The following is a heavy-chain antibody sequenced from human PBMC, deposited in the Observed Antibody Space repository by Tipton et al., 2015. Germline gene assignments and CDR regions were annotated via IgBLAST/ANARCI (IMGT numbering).Heavy chain of an antibody. CDR2: MNPKSGNT. J-gene: IGHJ4*02. D-gene: IGHD4-17*01. V-gene: IGHV1-8*01. CDR1: GYDFASFD. CDR3: ARNDYGDYHFDY. Sequence: QLVQSGAELKKPGASVKVSCKASGYDFASFDINWVRQAAGQGLEWVGWMNPKSGNTGYARKFQDRVTMTTDTSTSTAYMEVRSLRSDDTAVYYCARNDYGDYHFDYWGQGTLVTVSS.